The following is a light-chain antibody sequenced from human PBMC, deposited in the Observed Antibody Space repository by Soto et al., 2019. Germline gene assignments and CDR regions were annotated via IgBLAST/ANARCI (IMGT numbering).Light chain of an antibody. J-gene: IGKJ4*01. CDR2: GAS. V-gene: IGKV3-15*01. Sequence: EIVMTQSPATLSVSPGERATLSCRASQSVKSNLAWYQQKPGQAPRLLVYGASTGATGIPARFSGSGSGTEFTLTISSLQSEDFAVYYCQHYVTWPLTFGGGTKVESK. CDR3: QHYVTWPLT. CDR1: QSVKSN.